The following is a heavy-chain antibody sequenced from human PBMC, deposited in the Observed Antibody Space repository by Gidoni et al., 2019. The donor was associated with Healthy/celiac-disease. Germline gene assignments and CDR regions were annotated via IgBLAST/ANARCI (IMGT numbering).Heavy chain of an antibody. V-gene: IGHV3-23*01. J-gene: IGHJ3*02. Sequence: EVQLLESGGGLVQPGGSLRLSCAASGFTFSSYAMSWVRQAPGKGLEWVSAISGSGGSTYYADSVKGRFTISRDNSKNTLYLQMNSLRAEDTAVYYCAKGRQDEAIVVVPAASAAFDIWGQGTMVTVSS. CDR2: ISGSGGST. CDR3: AKGRQDEAIVVVPAASAAFDI. CDR1: GFTFSSYA. D-gene: IGHD2-2*01.